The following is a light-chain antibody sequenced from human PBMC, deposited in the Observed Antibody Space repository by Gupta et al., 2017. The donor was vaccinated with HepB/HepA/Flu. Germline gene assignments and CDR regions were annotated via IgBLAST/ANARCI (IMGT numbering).Light chain of an antibody. CDR3: QQGGREHLEST. CDR2: GAY. J-gene: IGKJ2*01. Sequence: ELVLTQSPGTLSLSPGETATLSCRASQTLSITTLAWYQQKPGQAPMLLISGAYRRAKGITDRFSVSGDGTDFTLTIKRREPEDFAVYYCQQGGREHLESTFGQGTKLEIK. CDR1: QTLSITT. V-gene: IGKV3-20*01.